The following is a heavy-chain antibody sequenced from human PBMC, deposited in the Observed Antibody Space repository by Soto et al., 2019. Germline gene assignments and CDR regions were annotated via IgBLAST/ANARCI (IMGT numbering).Heavy chain of an antibody. CDR1: GFTFSNYE. J-gene: IGHJ6*03. CDR3: EGRGYGAGCPNVYMAV. D-gene: IGHD2-15*01. V-gene: IGHV3-64*01. CDR2: ISNNGAHT. Sequence: EAQLVESGGGLVQPGGSLRLSCAASGFTFSNYEMHWVRQAPGKGLEYVSGISNNGAHTDYAKSVKGRFTISRDNSENMLYLQMGGLRAEDMPLYYCEGRGYGAGCPNVYMAVWGKGTTVTVS.